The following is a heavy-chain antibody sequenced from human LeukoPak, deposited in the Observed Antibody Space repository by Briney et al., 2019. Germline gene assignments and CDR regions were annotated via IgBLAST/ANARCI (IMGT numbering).Heavy chain of an antibody. D-gene: IGHD1-1*01. V-gene: IGHV3-23*01. Sequence: GGSLRLSCDASGFSINTYTMYWVRQAPGQGLEWVSGIRNSDGMTYYADSVRGRFTISTDNSKNTLYLQMNSLRAEDTALYYCAKGLERESRLDSWGQGTLVTVSS. CDR1: GFSINTYT. J-gene: IGHJ4*02. CDR2: IRNSDGMT. CDR3: AKGLERESRLDS.